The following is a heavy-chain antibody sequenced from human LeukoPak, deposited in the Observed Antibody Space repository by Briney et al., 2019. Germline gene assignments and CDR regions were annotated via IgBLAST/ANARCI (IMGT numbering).Heavy chain of an antibody. CDR1: GGSFSGYY. CDR2: INHSGST. V-gene: IGHV4-34*01. J-gene: IGHJ3*02. CDR3: ASETHHDAFDI. Sequence: SETLSLTCAVYGGSFSGYYWSWIRQPPGKGLEWIGEINHSGSTNYNPSLKSRVTISVDTSKNQFSLKLSSVTAADTAVYYCASETHHDAFDIWGQGTMVTVPS.